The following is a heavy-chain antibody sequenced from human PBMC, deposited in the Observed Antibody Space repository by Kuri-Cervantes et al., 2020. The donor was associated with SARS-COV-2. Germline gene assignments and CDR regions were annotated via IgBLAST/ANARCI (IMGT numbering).Heavy chain of an antibody. D-gene: IGHD2-8*01. CDR2: IYSGGGT. CDR1: GFPVSCNY. Sequence: GESLKTSCAASGFPVSCNYMSRVRHAPGKGLEWVSVIYSGGGTYYADSVQGRFTISRDNSKHTLYLQMNSLRAEDTAVYYCARVISGYCTNGVCPYYFDYWGQGTLVTVSS. J-gene: IGHJ4*02. CDR3: ARVISGYCTNGVCPYYFDY. V-gene: IGHV3-53*01.